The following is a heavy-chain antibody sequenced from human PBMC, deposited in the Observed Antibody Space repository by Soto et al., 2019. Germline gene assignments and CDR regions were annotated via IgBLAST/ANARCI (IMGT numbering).Heavy chain of an antibody. D-gene: IGHD3-3*01. V-gene: IGHV1-69*13. CDR1: GGTFSSYA. J-gene: IGHJ5*02. CDR3: ARDHSSITIFGVVIQNWFDP. Sequence: SVKVSCKASGGTFSSYAISWVRQAPGHGLEWMGGIIPIFGTANYAQKFQGRVTITADESTSTAYMELSSLRSEDTAVYYCARDHSSITIFGVVIQNWFDPWGQGTLVTVSS. CDR2: IIPIFGTA.